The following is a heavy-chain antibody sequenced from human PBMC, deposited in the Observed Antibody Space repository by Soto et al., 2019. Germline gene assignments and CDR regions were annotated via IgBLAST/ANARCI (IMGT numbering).Heavy chain of an antibody. D-gene: IGHD2-15*01. J-gene: IGHJ6*02. CDR1: GGTFSSYA. V-gene: IGHV1-69*06. CDR3: AGGGSIVVVVAATMRYNGMDV. Sequence: QVQLVQSGAEVKKPGSSVKVSCKASGGTFSSYAISWVRQAPGQGLEWMGGIIPIFGTANYAQKFQGRVTSAADKSTRTAYMAQRSLRSEDTAVYYCAGGGSIVVVVAATMRYNGMDVWGQGTTVTVSS. CDR2: IIPIFGTA.